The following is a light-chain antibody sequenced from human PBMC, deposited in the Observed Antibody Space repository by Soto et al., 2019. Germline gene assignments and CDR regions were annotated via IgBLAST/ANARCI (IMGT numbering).Light chain of an antibody. CDR3: QQRSNWRVT. J-gene: IGKJ4*01. V-gene: IGKV3D-20*02. CDR2: GGS. CDR1: QSVSRNY. Sequence: EIVLTQSPDTLSLSPGERATLSCRASQSVSRNYLAWYQQKPGQAPRLLIYGGSNRATGIPARFSGSGSGTDFTLTISSLEPEDIAVYYCQQRSNWRVTFGGGTKVDIK.